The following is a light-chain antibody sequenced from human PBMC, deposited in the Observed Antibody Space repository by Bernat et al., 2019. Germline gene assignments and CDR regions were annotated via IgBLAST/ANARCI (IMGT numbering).Light chain of an antibody. CDR1: SSNIGSNY. CDR3: AAWDDSLSGWV. J-gene: IGLJ3*02. CDR2: SNN. Sequence: QSVLTQPPSASGTPGQRVTISCSGSSSNIGSNYVYWYQQLPGTAPKLLIYSNNQLPSGVPDRFSGSKSGTSASLAISVLRSEDESDYYCAAWDDSLSGWVFGGGTKLTVL. V-gene: IGLV1-47*02.